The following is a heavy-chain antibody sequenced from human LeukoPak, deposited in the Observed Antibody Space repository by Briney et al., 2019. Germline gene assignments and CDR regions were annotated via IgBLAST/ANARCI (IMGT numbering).Heavy chain of an antibody. V-gene: IGHV4-59*01. J-gene: IGHJ4*02. CDR2: IYYSGST. CDR3: ARTTYGGKAFDY. D-gene: IGHD4-23*01. CDR1: GGSISSYY. Sequence: PSETLSLTCTVSGGSISSYYWSWLRQPPGKGLEWIGYIYYSGSTNYNPSLKSRVTISVDTSKNQFSLKLSSVTAADTAVYYCARTTYGGKAFDYWGQGTLVTVSS.